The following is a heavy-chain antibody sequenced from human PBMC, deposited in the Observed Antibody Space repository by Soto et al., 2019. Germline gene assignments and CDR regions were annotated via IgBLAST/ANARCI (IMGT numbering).Heavy chain of an antibody. V-gene: IGHV3-23*01. CDR2: ISGSDGFT. CDR3: AEPGRQRDCSSTSCPSWFDP. J-gene: IGHJ5*02. D-gene: IGHD2-2*01. CDR1: GFTFNNYA. Sequence: GGSLRLSCAASGFTFNNYAMTWFRQAPGKGLEWVSSISGSDGFTYYADSVTGRFTISRDNSKKPLYLQMNSLRAEDTAVYYCAEPGRQRDCSSTSCPSWFDPWGQGTLVTVSS.